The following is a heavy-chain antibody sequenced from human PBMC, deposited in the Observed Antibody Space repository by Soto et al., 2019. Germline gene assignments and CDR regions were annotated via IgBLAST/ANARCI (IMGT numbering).Heavy chain of an antibody. CDR2: ISAHNDNT. Sequence: QVHLVQSGAGVRKPGASVKVSCKGSGYTFTSYGIAWVRQAPGQGLEWMGWISAHNDNTNYAQKVQGRVTVTRDTSTSTAYMELRNLRSDDTAVYYFARGRYGDYWGQGALVTVSS. J-gene: IGHJ4*02. CDR3: ARGRYGDY. V-gene: IGHV1-18*01. D-gene: IGHD1-1*01. CDR1: GYTFTSYG.